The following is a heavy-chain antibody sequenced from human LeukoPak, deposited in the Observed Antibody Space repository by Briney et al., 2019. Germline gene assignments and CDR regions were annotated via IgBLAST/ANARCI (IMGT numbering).Heavy chain of an antibody. CDR2: IYSDDRT. J-gene: IGHJ3*02. CDR3: AREVMAKRRAFDI. CDR1: GFTFSSYS. D-gene: IGHD2-8*01. Sequence: GGSLRLSCAASGFTFSSYSMNWVRQAPGKGLEWVSVIYSDDRTYYADSVKGRFTISRHTSKKTLYLQMDSLRAEDTAVYYCAREVMAKRRAFDIWGQGTVVTVSS. V-gene: IGHV3-53*04.